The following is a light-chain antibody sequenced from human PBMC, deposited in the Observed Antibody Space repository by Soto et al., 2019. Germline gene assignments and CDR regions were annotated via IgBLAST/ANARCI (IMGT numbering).Light chain of an antibody. V-gene: IGKV3-20*01. Sequence: IVLTQSPGTLSLSPGERATLSCRASQSVSATHLAWYQQKPGQAPRLLLYGVSTRATGIPDRFSGSGSGTDFTLTISRVEPEDFAVFYCQHYGSSPLTFGGGTKVDIK. J-gene: IGKJ4*01. CDR2: GVS. CDR1: QSVSATH. CDR3: QHYGSSPLT.